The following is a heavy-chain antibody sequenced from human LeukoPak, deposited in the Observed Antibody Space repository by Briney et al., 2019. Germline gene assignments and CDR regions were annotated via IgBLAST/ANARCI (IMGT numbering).Heavy chain of an antibody. Sequence: PSETLSLTCTVSDGSISSRSYYWSWIRQPAGKGLEWIGRIYTSGSTDYNPSLKSRVTISVDTSKNQFSLKLSSVTAADTAVYYCARAPNLGYCSSTSCPQYNWFDPWGQGTLVTVSS. J-gene: IGHJ5*02. V-gene: IGHV4-61*02. CDR3: ARAPNLGYCSSTSCPQYNWFDP. CDR2: IYTSGST. D-gene: IGHD2-2*01. CDR1: DGSISSRSYY.